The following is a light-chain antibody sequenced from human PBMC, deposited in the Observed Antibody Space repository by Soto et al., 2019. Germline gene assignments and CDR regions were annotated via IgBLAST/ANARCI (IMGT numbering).Light chain of an antibody. CDR1: SPNIGSNY. J-gene: IGLJ2*01. CDR3: TAWADSLSGVV. CDR2: RNN. V-gene: IGLV1-47*01. Sequence: QSVLTQPPSASGTPGQRVTISCSGSSPNIGSNYVFWYQHLPGTAPKLLIYRNNQRPSGVPDRFSGSKSGTSASLAISGLRSEDETDYYCTAWADSLSGVVFGGGTKLTVL.